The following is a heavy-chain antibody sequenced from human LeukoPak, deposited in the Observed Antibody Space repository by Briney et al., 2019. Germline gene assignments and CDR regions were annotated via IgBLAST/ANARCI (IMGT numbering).Heavy chain of an antibody. J-gene: IGHJ3*01. CDR1: GFTFSSYW. V-gene: IGHV3-7*01. CDR2: IRQDGSEK. CDR3: ERGPGRGNAFDF. Sequence: GGSLRLSCGASGFTFSSYWMSWVRQAPGKGLEWVANIRQDGSEKYYVDSMKGRFTISRDNAKNSLSLQMNSLTAEDTALYYCERGPGRGNAFDFWGQGTLVTVSS. D-gene: IGHD1-26*01.